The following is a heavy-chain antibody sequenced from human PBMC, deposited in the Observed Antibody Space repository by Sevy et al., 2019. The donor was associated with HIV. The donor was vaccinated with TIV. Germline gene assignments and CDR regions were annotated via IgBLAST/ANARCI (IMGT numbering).Heavy chain of an antibody. D-gene: IGHD2-8*01. V-gene: IGHV4-31*11. CDR1: GGSVSSDNYY. J-gene: IGHJ5*02. CDR3: AREAGYCSNGVCYTGWFDP. CDR2: IYHLGST. Sequence: SETLSLTCAVSGGSVSSDNYYWTWIRQHPGKGLEWIGYIYHLGSTSSNPSLKSRVTISVDTSKNQFSLKLRSVTAADTAVYFCAREAGYCSNGVCYTGWFDPWGQGTLVTVSP.